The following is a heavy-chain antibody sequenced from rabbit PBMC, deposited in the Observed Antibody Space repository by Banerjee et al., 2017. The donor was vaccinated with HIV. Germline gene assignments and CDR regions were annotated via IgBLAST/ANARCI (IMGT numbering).Heavy chain of an antibody. CDR3: ARGADNNWYIPYFKL. CDR1: GFSFSSSYC. CDR2: IYTGSGST. J-gene: IGHJ4*01. V-gene: IGHV1S45*01. Sequence: QEQLVESGGGLVQPEGSLILTCTTSGFSFSSSYCICWVRQAPGKGLEWIGCIYTGSGSTYYASWAKGRFTISKTSSTTVTLQMTSLTAADTATYFCARGADNNWYIPYFKLWGPGTLVTVS. D-gene: IGHD1-1*01.